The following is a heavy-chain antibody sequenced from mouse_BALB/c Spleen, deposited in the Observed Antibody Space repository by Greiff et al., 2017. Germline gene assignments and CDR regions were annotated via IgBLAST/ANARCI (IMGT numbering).Heavy chain of an antibody. J-gene: IGHJ3*01. D-gene: IGHD2-1*01. Sequence: EVHLVESGGGLVKPGGSLKLSCAASGFTFSSYAMSWVRQTPEKRLEWVASISSGGSTYYPDSVKGRFTISRDNARNILYLQMSSLRSEDTAMYYCARAFYGNYGFAYWGQGTLVTVSA. CDR2: ISSGGST. V-gene: IGHV5-6-5*01. CDR3: ARAFYGNYGFAY. CDR1: GFTFSSYA.